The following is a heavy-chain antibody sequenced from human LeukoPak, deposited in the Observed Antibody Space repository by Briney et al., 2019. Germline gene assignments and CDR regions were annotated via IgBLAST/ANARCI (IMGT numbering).Heavy chain of an antibody. CDR2: ISGSGGST. CDR1: GFTFSSSA. V-gene: IGHV3-23*01. CDR3: AKGRLWFGEFVDY. D-gene: IGHD3-10*01. J-gene: IGHJ4*02. Sequence: GGSLRLSCAASGFTFSSSAMSWVRQAPGKGLEWVSAISGSGGSTYYADSVKGRFTISRDNSKNTPYLQMNSLRAEDTAVYYCAKGRLWFGEFVDYWGQGTLVTVSS.